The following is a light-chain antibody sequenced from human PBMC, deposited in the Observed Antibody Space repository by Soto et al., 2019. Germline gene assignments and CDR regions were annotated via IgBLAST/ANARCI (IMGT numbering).Light chain of an antibody. Sequence: ESVLTQSPGTLSLSPGERATLSCRASQSVSGNCLAWYQQKPGQAPRLLIYGASNRVTGIPNRFSGSGSGTDVALTSSRLEPEDVAVYYCQKDGGSITLGGGTKVEI. CDR2: GAS. CDR3: QKDGGSIT. J-gene: IGKJ4*01. V-gene: IGKV3-20*01. CDR1: QSVSGNC.